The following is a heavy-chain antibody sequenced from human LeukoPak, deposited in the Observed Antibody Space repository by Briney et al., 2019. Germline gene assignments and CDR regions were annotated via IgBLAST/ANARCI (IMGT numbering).Heavy chain of an antibody. J-gene: IGHJ4*02. Sequence: VASVKVSCETSGYTFTTYAISWVRQAPGQGFEWMGWINTYNGNTNFAQKFQDRVTMTTDTSTSTAYLELRSLRSDDTAVYYCARDAIQGRLTSDYWGQGTLVTVSS. CDR3: ARDAIQGRLTSDY. CDR2: INTYNGNT. V-gene: IGHV1-18*01. D-gene: IGHD3-3*01. CDR1: GYTFTTYA.